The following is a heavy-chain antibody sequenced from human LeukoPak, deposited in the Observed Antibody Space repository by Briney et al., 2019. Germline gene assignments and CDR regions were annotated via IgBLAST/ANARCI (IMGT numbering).Heavy chain of an antibody. CDR3: ATYSTTSGSIDF. CDR1: RFIFTNYW. D-gene: IGHD6-13*01. J-gene: IGHJ4*02. Sequence: GGSLRLSCAASRFIFTNYWMNWVRQAPGKGLEWVANIKQDGSEKYYVDSVKGRFTISRDNAMNSLYLQMDSLGAEDTAVYFCATYSTTSGSIDFWGQGTLVTVSS. CDR2: IKQDGSEK. V-gene: IGHV3-7*01.